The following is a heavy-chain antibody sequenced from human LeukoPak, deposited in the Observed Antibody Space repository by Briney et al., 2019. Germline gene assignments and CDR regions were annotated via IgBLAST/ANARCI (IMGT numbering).Heavy chain of an antibody. Sequence: ASVRVSCKGSGYTFTDYYLHWVRQAPGQGLEWVGYINPRDGGTSSPPNFRGRVTMTTDASSSTVYMELSRLTSDDTAIYYCAREGNGLLSKDLDYWGQGTLVTVSS. J-gene: IGHJ4*02. CDR3: AREGNGLLSKDLDY. CDR2: INPRDGGT. V-gene: IGHV1-2*02. D-gene: IGHD2-15*01. CDR1: GYTFTDYY.